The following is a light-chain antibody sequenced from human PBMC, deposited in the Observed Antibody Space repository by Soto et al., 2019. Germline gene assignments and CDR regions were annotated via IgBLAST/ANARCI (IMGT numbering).Light chain of an antibody. CDR1: QSVSSDY. J-gene: IGKJ4*01. CDR2: RAS. V-gene: IGKV3-20*01. Sequence: EIVLPQSPGTLSLSPGVRATLSCRASQSVSSDYLAWSQQKSGQTPKVLIYRASGRATGIPDRFSGRVSGTDFTLTISRVEPGDLAVYYCHQYCSSSVTFRGGTKVEIK. CDR3: HQYCSSSVT.